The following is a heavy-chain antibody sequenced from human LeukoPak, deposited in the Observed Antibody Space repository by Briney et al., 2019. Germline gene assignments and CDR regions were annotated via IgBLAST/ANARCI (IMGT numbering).Heavy chain of an antibody. Sequence: NPGGSLRLSCAASGFTFSSYSMNWVRQAPGKGLEWVSSISSSSSYIYYADSVKGRFTISRDNAKNSLYLQMNSLRAEDTAVYYCARLRDDFWSGSHFDYWGQGTLVTVSS. CDR1: GFTFSSYS. D-gene: IGHD3-3*01. CDR2: ISSSSSYI. CDR3: ARLRDDFWSGSHFDY. J-gene: IGHJ4*02. V-gene: IGHV3-21*01.